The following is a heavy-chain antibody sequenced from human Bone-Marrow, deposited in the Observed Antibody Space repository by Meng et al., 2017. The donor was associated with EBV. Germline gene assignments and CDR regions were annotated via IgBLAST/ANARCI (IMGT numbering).Heavy chain of an antibody. CDR1: GFTFSDYY. J-gene: IGHJ4*02. D-gene: IGHD1-1*01. CDR3: ARLRNWNDIEP. V-gene: IGHV3-11*01. Sequence: QGQRVEAGGGLVKPGGSLGLSGAASGFTFSDYYVSWIRQAPGKGLEWVSYITGTGISFYYADSVKGRFTISRDNAKNSLYLQMNSLRAEDTAVYYCARLRNWNDIEPWGQGTLVTVSS. CDR2: ITGTGISF.